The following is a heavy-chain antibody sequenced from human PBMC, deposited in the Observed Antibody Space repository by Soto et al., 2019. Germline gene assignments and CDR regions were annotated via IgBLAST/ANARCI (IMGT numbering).Heavy chain of an antibody. D-gene: IGHD1-1*01. CDR1: GGFVSSGSYY. Sequence: QVQLQQWGAGLLKPSETLSLTCAVYGGFVSSGSYYWSWIRQPPGKGLEWIGEMSHSGGTHFNPSLKSPVTISVDTSKNQFSLKMRSVTPADTALYYCARVERGTATTVVDAFDIWGPGTMVTVSS. CDR2: MSHSGGT. J-gene: IGHJ3*02. V-gene: IGHV4-34*01. CDR3: ARVERGTATTVVDAFDI.